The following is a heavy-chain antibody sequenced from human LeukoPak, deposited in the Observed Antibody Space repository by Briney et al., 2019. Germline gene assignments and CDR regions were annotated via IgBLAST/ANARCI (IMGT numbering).Heavy chain of an antibody. V-gene: IGHV1-18*01. J-gene: IGHJ6*03. CDR3: ARESSGLLNMDV. CDR2: ISAYNGNT. D-gene: IGHD3-22*01. CDR1: GYTFTSYG. Sequence: GASVKVSRKASGYTFTSYGISWVRQAPGQGLEWMGWISAYNGNTNYAQKLQGRVTMTTDTSTSTACMELRSLRSDDTAVYYCARESSGLLNMDVWGKGTTVTVSS.